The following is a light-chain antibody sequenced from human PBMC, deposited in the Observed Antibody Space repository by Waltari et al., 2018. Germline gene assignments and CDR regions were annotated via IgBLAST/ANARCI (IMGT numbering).Light chain of an antibody. CDR2: DAS. CDR1: QTVTNN. V-gene: IGKV3D-15*01. CDR3: QQYSTWFYT. J-gene: IGKJ2*01. Sequence: DIEMTQSRSSLSVSPGGSATLTCRASQTVTNNLAWYQEKPGQSPRLLIHDASTRATGIAARFSASGSGRQFTLTISRLQSEDVAIYYCQQYSTWFYTFGQGTKLEI.